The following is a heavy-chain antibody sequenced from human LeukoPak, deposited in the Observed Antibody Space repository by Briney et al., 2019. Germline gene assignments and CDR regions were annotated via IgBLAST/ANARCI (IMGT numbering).Heavy chain of an antibody. CDR2: INPNSGGT. J-gene: IGHJ6*03. CDR3: ARARGYCTNGVCYSYYYYYMDV. Sequence: ASVKVSCKASGYTFTGYYMHWVRQPPGQGLEWMGWINPNSGGTNYAQKFQGRVTMTRDTSISTAYMELSRLRSDDTAVYYCARARGYCTNGVCYSYYYYYMDVWGKGTTVTVSS. D-gene: IGHD2-8*01. V-gene: IGHV1-2*02. CDR1: GYTFTGYY.